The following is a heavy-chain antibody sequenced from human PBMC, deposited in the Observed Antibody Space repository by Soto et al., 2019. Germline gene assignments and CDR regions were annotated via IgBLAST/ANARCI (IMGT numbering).Heavy chain of an antibody. CDR3: ATGSAVVTDFDY. Sequence: EASVKVSCKASGYTFTSYDINWVRQATGQGLEWMGWMNPNSGNTGYAQKFQGRVTMTRNTSISTAYMELSSLRSEDTAVYYCATGSAVVTDFDYWGQGTLVTVSS. CDR2: MNPNSGNT. V-gene: IGHV1-8*01. J-gene: IGHJ4*02. D-gene: IGHD2-21*02. CDR1: GYTFTSYD.